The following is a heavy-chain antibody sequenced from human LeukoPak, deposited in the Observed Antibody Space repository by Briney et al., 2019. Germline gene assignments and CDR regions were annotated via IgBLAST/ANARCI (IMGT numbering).Heavy chain of an antibody. V-gene: IGHV3-33*08. J-gene: IGHJ6*02. CDR1: GFTFSSYG. CDR2: TWYDGSYK. CDR3: ARDRGSVGATAFGMDV. Sequence: QSGGSLRLSCAASGFTFSSYGMHWVRQAPGKGLEWVAVTWYDGSYKWYADSVKGRLTISRDNFKSTLYLQMDSLRAEDTAVYYCARDRGSVGATAFGMDVWGQGTTVAVFS. D-gene: IGHD1-26*01.